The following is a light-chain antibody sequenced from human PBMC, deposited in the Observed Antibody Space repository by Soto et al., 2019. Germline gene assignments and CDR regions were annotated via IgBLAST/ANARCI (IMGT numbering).Light chain of an antibody. Sequence: QSVLTQPASVSGSPGQSITISCTGTSSDVGDFNHVSWYQQHPGKAPKLMIYEVSDRPSGVSNRFSGSKSGNTASLTISGLQADDEAHYYCSSYTSSTIRVLFGGGTKLTVL. J-gene: IGLJ2*01. CDR3: SSYTSSTIRVL. CDR1: SSDVGDFNH. CDR2: EVS. V-gene: IGLV2-14*01.